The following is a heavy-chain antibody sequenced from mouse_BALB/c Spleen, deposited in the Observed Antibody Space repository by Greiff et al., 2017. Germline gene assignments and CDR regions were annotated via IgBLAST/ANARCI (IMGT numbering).Heavy chain of an antibody. V-gene: IGHV5-12-1*01. J-gene: IGHJ4*01. CDR2: ISSGGGST. D-gene: IGHD2-1*01. CDR1: GFAFSSYD. Sequence: EVQRVESGGGLVKPGGSLKLSCAASGFAFSSYDMSWVRQTPEKRLEWVAYISSGGGSTYYPDTVKGRFTISRDNAKNTLYLQMSSLKSEDTAMYYCARQDGNFYYYAMDYWGQGTSVTVSS. CDR3: ARQDGNFYYYAMDY.